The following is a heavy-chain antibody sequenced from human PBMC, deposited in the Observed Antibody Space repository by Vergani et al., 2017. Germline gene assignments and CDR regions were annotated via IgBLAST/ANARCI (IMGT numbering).Heavy chain of an antibody. CDR2: IRSKAYGQAT. V-gene: IGHV3-49*03. Sequence: EVQLVESGGDLVQPGRSLRLSCTASGFTFGYYAMDWFRQAPGQGLEWVGGIRSKAYGQATTYAASVKGRFTISRDESKSITYLQMNNLQTEDTAMYYCVRDQVTMLRGSDALDIWGRGTMVTVSS. J-gene: IGHJ3*02. D-gene: IGHD3-10*01. CDR3: VRDQVTMLRGSDALDI. CDR1: GFTFGYYA.